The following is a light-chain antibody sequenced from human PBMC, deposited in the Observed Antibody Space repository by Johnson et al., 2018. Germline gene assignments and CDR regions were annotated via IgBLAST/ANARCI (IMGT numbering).Light chain of an antibody. CDR2: ENN. CDR1: SSNIGNNY. CDR3: GTWDSSLSSGNV. J-gene: IGLJ1*01. Sequence: QSVLTQPPSVSAAPGHKVTISCSGSSSNIGNNYVSWYQQLPGTAPKLLIYENNKRPSGIPDRFSGSKSGTSATLGITGLQTGDEADYYCGTWDSSLSSGNVFGTGTKCTVL. V-gene: IGLV1-51*02.